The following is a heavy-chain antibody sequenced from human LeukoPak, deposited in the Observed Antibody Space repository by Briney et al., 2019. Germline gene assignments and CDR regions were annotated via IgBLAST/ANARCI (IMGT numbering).Heavy chain of an antibody. V-gene: IGHV3-30*19. D-gene: IGHD5-18*01. CDR1: GFTFSSYG. CDR2: ISYDGSNE. J-gene: IGHJ4*02. Sequence: PGGSLRLSCAASGFTFSSYGIHWVRQAPGKGLEWVAVISYDGSNEYYADSVKGRFTISRDNSKNTLYLQMNSLRGEDTAVYYCARDGAVDTSMVTSFDYWGQGTLVTVSS. CDR3: ARDGAVDTSMVTSFDY.